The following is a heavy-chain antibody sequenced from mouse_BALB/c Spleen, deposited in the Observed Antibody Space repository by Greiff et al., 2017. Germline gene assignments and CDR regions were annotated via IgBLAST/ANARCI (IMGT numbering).Heavy chain of an antibody. V-gene: IGHV5-12-1*01. CDR1: GFTFSSYT. CDR3: ARHEDHYYGPYYAMDY. D-gene: IGHD1-2*01. Sequence: EVMLVESGGGLVKPGGSLKLSCAASGFTFSSYTMSWVRQTPERRLEWVATISSGGGSTYYPDTVKGRFTISRDNAKNTLYLQMSSLKSEDTAMYYCARHEDHYYGPYYAMDYWGQGTSVTVSS. J-gene: IGHJ4*01. CDR2: ISSGGGST.